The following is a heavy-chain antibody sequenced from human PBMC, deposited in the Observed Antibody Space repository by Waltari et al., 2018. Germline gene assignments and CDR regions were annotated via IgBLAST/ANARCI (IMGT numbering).Heavy chain of an antibody. Sequence: QVQLVESGGGVVQPGTSLRLSCAASGFTFSSYSMHWVRQAPGKGLEWVSVFYSAGSTNCADSVKGRFTISRDNSKNTLCLQMNSLRTEDTAVYYCARENSVAGARAFDYWGQGLLVTVSS. D-gene: IGHD6-19*01. V-gene: IGHV3-NL1*01. CDR3: ARENSVAGARAFDY. J-gene: IGHJ4*02. CDR1: GFTFSSYS. CDR2: FYSAGST.